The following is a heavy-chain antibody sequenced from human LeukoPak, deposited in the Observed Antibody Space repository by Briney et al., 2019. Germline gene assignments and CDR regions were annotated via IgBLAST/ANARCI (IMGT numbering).Heavy chain of an antibody. D-gene: IGHD4-17*01. CDR3: AREDYGDYKARYFDL. V-gene: IGHV4-59*01. J-gene: IGHJ2*01. CDR2: IYYSGST. Sequence: SETLSLTCTVSGGSISSYYWSWIRQPPGKGLEWIGYIYYSGSTNYNPSLKSRVTISVDTSKNQFSLKLSSVTAADTAVYYCAREDYGDYKARYFDLWGRGTLVTVSS. CDR1: GGSISSYY.